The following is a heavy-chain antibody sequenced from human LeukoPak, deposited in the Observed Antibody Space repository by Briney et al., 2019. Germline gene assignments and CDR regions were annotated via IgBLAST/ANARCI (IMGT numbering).Heavy chain of an antibody. CDR1: GFTFSSYA. CDR3: AVLPYIVATDY. D-gene: IGHD5-12*01. Sequence: GGSLRLSCAASGFTFSSYAMSWIRQAPGKGLEWVSYISSSGSTIYYADSVKGRFTISRDNAKNSLYLQMNSLRAEDTAVYYCAVLPYIVATDYWGQGTLVTVSS. J-gene: IGHJ4*02. V-gene: IGHV3-11*01. CDR2: ISSSGSTI.